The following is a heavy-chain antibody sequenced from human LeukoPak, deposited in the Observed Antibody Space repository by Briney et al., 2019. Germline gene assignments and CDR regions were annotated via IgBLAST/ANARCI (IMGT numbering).Heavy chain of an antibody. Sequence: PSETLSLTCTVSGGSISSSSYYWGWIRQPPGKGLEWIGSIYYSGSTYYNPSLKSRVTISVDTSKNQFSLKLSSATAADTAVYYCARSEYSSSNDAFDIWGQGTMVTVSS. D-gene: IGHD6-6*01. V-gene: IGHV4-39*07. CDR2: IYYSGST. CDR3: ARSEYSSSNDAFDI. J-gene: IGHJ3*02. CDR1: GGSISSSSYY.